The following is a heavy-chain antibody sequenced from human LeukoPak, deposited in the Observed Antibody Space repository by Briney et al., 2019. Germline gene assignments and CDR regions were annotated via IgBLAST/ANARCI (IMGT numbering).Heavy chain of an antibody. CDR1: GFTFSSYA. J-gene: IGHJ4*02. Sequence: GGSLRLSCAASGFTFSSYAMNWVRQAPGKGLEWVSVISGSGGTTYYTDSVKGRFTISRDNSKNTLYLQMNSLRAEDTAVYYFAKTRMWLRDFDYWGQGTLVTFSS. CDR3: AKTRMWLRDFDY. CDR2: ISGSGGTT. V-gene: IGHV3-23*01. D-gene: IGHD5-12*01.